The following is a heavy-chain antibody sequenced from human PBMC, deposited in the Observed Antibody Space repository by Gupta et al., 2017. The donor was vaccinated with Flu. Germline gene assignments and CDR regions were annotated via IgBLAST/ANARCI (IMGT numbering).Heavy chain of an antibody. V-gene: IGHV4-31*03. CDR2: IYYNGDP. Sequence: QVQLQESGPGLVKPSETLSLHCTVSGVSIISVTSYWAWIRQRPGRGLEWLGYIYYNGDPYYNPSLKSRLGISIDTSKGQFSLNLKSLTAADTAVYFCARRGGAYFFDSWGQGTLVTVSS. D-gene: IGHD1-26*01. CDR1: GVSIISVTSY. CDR3: ARRGGAYFFDS. J-gene: IGHJ4*02.